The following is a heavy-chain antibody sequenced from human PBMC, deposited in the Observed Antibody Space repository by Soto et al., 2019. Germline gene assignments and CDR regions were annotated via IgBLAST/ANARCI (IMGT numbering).Heavy chain of an antibody. CDR3: AKGGEVGGVLGDH. Sequence: GGSLRLSCEASGFAFNKFGMHWVRQAPGKGLEWVAFISYDGSYQYYADSVQGRLTITRGNPMNTLNMQLNSLRREDTAVYYCAKGGEVGGVLGDHWGQGTLVTVSS. J-gene: IGHJ4*02. D-gene: IGHD1-26*01. CDR2: ISYDGSYQ. V-gene: IGHV3-30*18. CDR1: GFAFNKFG.